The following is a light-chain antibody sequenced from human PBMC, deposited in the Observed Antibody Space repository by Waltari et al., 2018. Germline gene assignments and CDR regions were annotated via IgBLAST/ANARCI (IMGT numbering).Light chain of an antibody. CDR3: SSQSSDNVVL. CDR2: GVS. CDR1: SSDVGTHNS. V-gene: IGLV2-14*03. Sequence: QSALTQPASVSGSPGQSITISCTGTSSDVGTHNSVSWYQDHPGQGPKVIIYGVSDRPSGVSARFSGSKSGNTASLTISGLQAEDEADYYCSSQSSDNVVLFGGGTKVTVL. J-gene: IGLJ3*02.